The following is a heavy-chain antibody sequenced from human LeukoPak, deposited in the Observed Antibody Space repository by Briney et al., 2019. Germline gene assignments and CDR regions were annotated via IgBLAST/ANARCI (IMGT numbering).Heavy chain of an antibody. CDR1: GASFSGYS. V-gene: IGHV4-34*01. D-gene: IGHD3-10*01. CDR2: FSHTGSP. J-gene: IGHJ4*02. CDR3: ARPRLLFGSGPILV. Sequence: SETLSLTCAISGASFSGYSRTWIRQPPGKGLEWIGEFSHTGSPIYNPSLKSRVNISIDTSKNQFSLRLTSVTAANTAVYFCARPRLLFGSGPILVWGQGTLVTVSS.